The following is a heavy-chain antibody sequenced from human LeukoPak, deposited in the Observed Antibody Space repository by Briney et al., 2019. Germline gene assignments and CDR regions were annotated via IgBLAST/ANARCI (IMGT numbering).Heavy chain of an antibody. Sequence: VXXSXKAGGXTFTXNYXHWVRQAPGQGXEWMGWINPNSGGTIYAQKFQGRVTMTRDTSTSTVYMELSSLRSEDTAVYYCARDFDGEGYFDYWGQGTLVTVSS. CDR1: GXTFTXNY. D-gene: IGHD3-10*01. V-gene: IGHV1-2*02. J-gene: IGHJ4*02. CDR2: INPNSGGT. CDR3: ARDFDGEGYFDY.